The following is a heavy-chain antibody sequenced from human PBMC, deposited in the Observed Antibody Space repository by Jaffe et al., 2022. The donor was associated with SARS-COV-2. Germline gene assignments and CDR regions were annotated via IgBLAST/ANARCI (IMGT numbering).Heavy chain of an antibody. J-gene: IGHJ6*03. CDR2: ISFDGVNK. CDR3: AREQVLSQGHDGFSFYFMDV. CDR1: GFTLSNYN. V-gene: IGHV3-30*04. Sequence: QVQLAESGGGVVQPGRSLRLSCAASGFTLSNYNVHWVRQAPGKGLEWVAVISFDGVNKYYAGSVKGRFTIARDISNNSLYLQMNTLRPEDTAMYYCAREQVLSQGHDGFSFYFMDVWGRGTTVTVSS. D-gene: IGHD2-8*01.